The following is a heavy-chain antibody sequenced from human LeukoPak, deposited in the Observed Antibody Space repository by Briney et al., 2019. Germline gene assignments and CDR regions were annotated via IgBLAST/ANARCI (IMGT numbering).Heavy chain of an antibody. CDR1: GFTFSNYY. J-gene: IGHJ4*02. CDR3: ARVGCLRTLGYCSSFTSIDY. D-gene: IGHD2-2*01. Sequence: GGALRLSCAASGFTFSNYYMSWVRQAPGKGLEWISYINTGDGTIYYADSVKGRFTISRDNTRNSLYLQMNSLRAEDTAVYYCARVGCLRTLGYCSSFTSIDYWGRETLVTVSS. V-gene: IGHV3-11*04. CDR2: INTGDGTI.